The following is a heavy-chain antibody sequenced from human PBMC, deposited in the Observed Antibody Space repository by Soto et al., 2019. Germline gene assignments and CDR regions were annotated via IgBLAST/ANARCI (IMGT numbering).Heavy chain of an antibody. CDR2: IKSKSDGETT. V-gene: IGHV3-15*01. D-gene: IGHD6-19*01. Sequence: GGSLRLSCAASGFTFNNAWMSWVRQAPGKGLEWVGRIKSKSDGETTDYAAPVRGRFSISRDDSKNMLYLQMNSLKTEDTAVYFCTTAAAGTEVVPYYYTIDVWGQGTTVTVS. J-gene: IGHJ6*02. CDR3: TTAAAGTEVVPYYYTIDV. CDR1: GFTFNNAW.